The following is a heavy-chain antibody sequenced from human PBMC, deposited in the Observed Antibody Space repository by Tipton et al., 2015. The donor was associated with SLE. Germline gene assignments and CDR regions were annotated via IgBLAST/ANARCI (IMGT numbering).Heavy chain of an antibody. J-gene: IGHJ2*01. Sequence: TLSLTCSVSGGSIRTYYWSWIRQTPGKGLEWIGYMYYSGITNYNPSLYSRVSISVDTSRNQFSLKMNSVTAADTAVYYCARSGSSGWFFDLWGRGTLVTVSS. CDR3: ARSGSSGWFFDL. V-gene: IGHV4-59*01. CDR2: MYYSGIT. CDR1: GGSIRTYY.